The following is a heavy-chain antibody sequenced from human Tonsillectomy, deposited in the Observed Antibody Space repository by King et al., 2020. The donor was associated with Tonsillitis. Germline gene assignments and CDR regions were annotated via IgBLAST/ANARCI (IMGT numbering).Heavy chain of an antibody. D-gene: IGHD3-22*01. Sequence: VQLQESGPGLVKPSETLSLPCAVSGYSISSGYYWGWIRQPPGKGLEWIGSIYHSGSTYYNPSLKSRVTLSVDTSKNQFSLKLSSVTAADTAVYYCARDARYYDSRGYTYFFDYWGQGTLVTVSS. CDR1: GYSISSGYY. V-gene: IGHV4-38-2*02. CDR2: IYHSGST. CDR3: ARDARYYDSRGYTYFFDY. J-gene: IGHJ4*02.